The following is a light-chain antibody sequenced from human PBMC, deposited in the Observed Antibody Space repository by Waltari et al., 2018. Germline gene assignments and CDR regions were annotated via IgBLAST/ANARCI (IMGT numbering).Light chain of an antibody. Sequence: DIQMTQSPSSLSASVGDRVTITCQASQDISNYFNWYQQKPGKAPKHLIYDASNLETGVPSRFSGSGSGTDFTFTISSLQPEDIATYHCQQYDNLPSFGPGTKVDIK. CDR2: DAS. J-gene: IGKJ3*01. CDR3: QQYDNLPS. V-gene: IGKV1-33*01. CDR1: QDISNY.